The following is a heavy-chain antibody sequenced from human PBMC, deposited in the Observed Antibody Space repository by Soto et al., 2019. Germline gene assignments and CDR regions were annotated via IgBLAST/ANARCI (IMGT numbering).Heavy chain of an antibody. D-gene: IGHD2-2*01. CDR3: AREGRYCSSTSCYGWWFDP. CDR2: IYYSGST. J-gene: IGHJ5*02. CDR1: GGSISSYY. V-gene: IGHV4-59*12. Sequence: SETLSLTCTVSGGSISSYYWSWIRQPPGKGLEWIGYIYYSGSTNYNPSLKSRVTISVDTSKNQFSLKLSSVTAADTAVYYCAREGRYCSSTSCYGWWFDPWGQGTLVTVS.